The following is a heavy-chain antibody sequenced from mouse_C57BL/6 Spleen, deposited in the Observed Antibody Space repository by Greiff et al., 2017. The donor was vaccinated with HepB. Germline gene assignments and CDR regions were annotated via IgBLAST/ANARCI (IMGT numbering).Heavy chain of an antibody. CDR3: AAIYYGNFNYYAMDY. J-gene: IGHJ4*01. CDR2: ISSGSSTI. CDR1: GFTFSDYG. V-gene: IGHV5-17*01. Sequence: EVQVVESGGGLVKPGGSLKLSCAASGFTFSDYGMHWVRQAPEKGLEWVAYISSGSSTIYYADTVKGRFTISRDNAKNTLFLQMTSLRSEDTAMYYCAAIYYGNFNYYAMDYWGQGTSVTVSS. D-gene: IGHD2-1*01.